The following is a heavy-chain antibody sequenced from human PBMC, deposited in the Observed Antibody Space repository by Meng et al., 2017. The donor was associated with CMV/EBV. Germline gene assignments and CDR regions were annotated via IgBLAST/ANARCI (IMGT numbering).Heavy chain of an antibody. J-gene: IGHJ4*02. CDR1: GFTFSSYS. Sequence: GGSLRLSCAASGFTFSSYSMNWVRQAPGKGLEWVSSISSSSSYIYYADSAKGRFTISRDNAKNSLYLQMNSLRAEDTAVYYCARPRAAYYYDSSGYWFDYWGQGTLVTVSS. CDR3: ARPRAAYYYDSSGYWFDY. V-gene: IGHV3-21*01. CDR2: ISSSSSYI. D-gene: IGHD3-22*01.